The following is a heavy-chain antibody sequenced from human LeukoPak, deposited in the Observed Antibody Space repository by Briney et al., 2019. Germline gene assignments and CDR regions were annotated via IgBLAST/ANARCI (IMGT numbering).Heavy chain of an antibody. CDR1: GYSIRSDYY. V-gene: IGHV4-38-2*02. Sequence: SETLSLTCTVSGYSIRSDYYWGWIRQPPGKGLEWIGSIYHRGRSYYNPSLERRVTMSVDTSKNQFSLKLSSVTAADTAVYYCARLRAAAGNWFDPWGQGTLVTVSS. D-gene: IGHD6-13*01. CDR3: ARLRAAAGNWFDP. J-gene: IGHJ5*02. CDR2: IYHRGRS.